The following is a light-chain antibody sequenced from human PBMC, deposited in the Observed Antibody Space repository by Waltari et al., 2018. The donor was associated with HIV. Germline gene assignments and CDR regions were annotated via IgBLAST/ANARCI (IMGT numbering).Light chain of an antibody. CDR2: EVS. CDR3: CSYAGSSTYV. J-gene: IGLJ1*01. CDR1: SSDVGSYNL. V-gene: IGLV2-23*02. Sequence: QSALTQPASVSGSPGQSITISCTVTSSDVGSYNLVSWYQQHPGKAPKLMIYEVSKLPSGVSNRFSGSKSCKTASLTISGLQAEDEADYYCCSYAGSSTYVFGTGTKVTVL.